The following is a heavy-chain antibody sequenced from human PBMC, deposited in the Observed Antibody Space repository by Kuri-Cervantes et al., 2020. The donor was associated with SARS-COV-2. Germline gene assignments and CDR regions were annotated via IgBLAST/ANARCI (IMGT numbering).Heavy chain of an antibody. D-gene: IGHD2-15*01. Sequence: GESLKISCAASGFTFSSYATSWVRQAPGKGLEWVSAISGSGGSTYYADSVKGRFTISRDNSKNTLYLQMNSLRAEDTAVYYCAKDRVYCSGGSCPLYYWGQGTLVTVSS. J-gene: IGHJ4*02. V-gene: IGHV3-23*01. CDR1: GFTFSSYA. CDR2: ISGSGGST. CDR3: AKDRVYCSGGSCPLYY.